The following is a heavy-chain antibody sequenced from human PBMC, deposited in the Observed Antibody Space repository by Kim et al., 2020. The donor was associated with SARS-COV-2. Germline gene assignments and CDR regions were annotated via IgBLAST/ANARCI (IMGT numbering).Heavy chain of an antibody. Sequence: SETLSLTCTVSGGSMSDYYWSWIRQPPGKGLEWIGYIYYSGSITYNPSLTSRVTISLDKSNNQFSLSLSSVTAADTAVYYCARAPHRYYNFYMDVWDKGT. CDR1: GGSMSDYY. V-gene: IGHV4-59*01. CDR3: ARAPHRYYNFYMDV. J-gene: IGHJ6*03. CDR2: IYYSGSI.